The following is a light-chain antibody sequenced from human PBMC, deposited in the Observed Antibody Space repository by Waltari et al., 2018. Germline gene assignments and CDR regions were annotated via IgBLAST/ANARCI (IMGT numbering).Light chain of an antibody. V-gene: IGKV3-15*01. Sequence: ETLMTQSPATLSVSPGERVTLSCRASQIVTTNLAWYQQKPGQAPRRLIYRAATRATGVPARFSGSGSGTEFTLTINARQSEDFAVYYCHQYNNWPPNTFGQGTLLEIK. CDR3: HQYNNWPPNT. CDR1: QIVTTN. CDR2: RAA. J-gene: IGKJ2*01.